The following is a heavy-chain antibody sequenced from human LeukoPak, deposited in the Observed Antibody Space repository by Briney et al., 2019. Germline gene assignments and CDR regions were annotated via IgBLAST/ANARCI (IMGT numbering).Heavy chain of an antibody. CDR2: LNSSGST. V-gene: IGHV4-39*01. Sequence: KPSETLSLTCTVSGGSISSRSDYSGWVSQTPGKGLEWVGNLNSSGSTYYHPSLKSVVTISACTPRSQFSLSLRSVTAADTAIYFCSRSHDYGGLYLYYYMDVWGKGTTVTVSS. CDR3: SRSHDYGGLYLYYYMDV. CDR1: GGSISSRSDY. D-gene: IGHD4-23*01. J-gene: IGHJ6*03.